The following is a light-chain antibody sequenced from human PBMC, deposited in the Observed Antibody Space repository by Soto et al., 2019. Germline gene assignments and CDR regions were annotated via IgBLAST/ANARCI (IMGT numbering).Light chain of an antibody. Sequence: EIHMTQSPSSVSASVGDSVIITCRASQDISSGVAWYQQKPGKAPKLLISAASSLESGVPRRFSGSGSGTDFTLIISSLQPEDFATYFCQQGDSFPFTFGGGTKVEIK. CDR3: QQGDSFPFT. V-gene: IGKV1-12*01. CDR1: QDISSG. CDR2: AAS. J-gene: IGKJ4*01.